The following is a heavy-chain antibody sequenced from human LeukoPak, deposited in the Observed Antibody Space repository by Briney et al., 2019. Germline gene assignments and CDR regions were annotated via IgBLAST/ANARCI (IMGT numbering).Heavy chain of an antibody. CDR3: ARSAAAGKIFDY. D-gene: IGHD6-13*01. J-gene: IGHJ4*02. Sequence: SVKVSCKSSGGTFSSYAISWVRQAPGQGLEWMGRIIPILGIANYAQKFQGRVTITADKSTSTAYMELSSLRSEDTAVYYCARSAAAGKIFDYWGQGTLVTVSS. CDR1: GGTFSSYA. CDR2: IIPILGIA. V-gene: IGHV1-69*04.